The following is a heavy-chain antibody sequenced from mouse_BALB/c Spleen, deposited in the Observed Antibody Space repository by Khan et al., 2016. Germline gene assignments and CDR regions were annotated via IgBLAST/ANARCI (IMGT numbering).Heavy chain of an antibody. CDR3: LRDAMDY. D-gene: IGHD1-1*01. Sequence: IQLVQSGPDLVKPGASVKISCKASGYSFTGYYMDWVKQSHGKSLEWIGRLNPNNGGTTYNQNFKGKAILTVDKSSTTAYMELRSLTSEDSAVYYCLRDAMDYWGQGTSVTVSS. CDR2: LNPNNGGT. J-gene: IGHJ4*01. V-gene: IGHV1-18*01. CDR1: GYSFTGYY.